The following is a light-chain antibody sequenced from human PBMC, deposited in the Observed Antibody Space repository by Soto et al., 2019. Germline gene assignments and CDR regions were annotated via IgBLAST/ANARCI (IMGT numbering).Light chain of an antibody. Sequence: ELVLTQSPATLSLXSGXXXXXXXXXXQSVSSYLAWYQQXXGQAPXXLXXDASNRATGIPARFSGSGSGTDFTLTISSLEPEDFAVYYCQQRSNWPPLFTFGPGTKVDIK. CDR2: DAS. CDR3: QQRSNWPPLFT. J-gene: IGKJ3*01. V-gene: IGKV3-11*01. CDR1: QSVSSY.